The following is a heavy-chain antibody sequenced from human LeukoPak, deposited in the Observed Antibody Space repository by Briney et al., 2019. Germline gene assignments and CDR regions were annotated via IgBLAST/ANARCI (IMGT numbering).Heavy chain of an antibody. J-gene: IGHJ4*02. D-gene: IGHD6-13*01. V-gene: IGHV4-61*01. CDR1: GGSISSGTHY. CDR3: ARDVPSSC. Sequence: PSETLSLTCTVSGGSISSGTHYYNWIRQHPGKGLEWIGYIYYSGSTNYNPSLKSRVTISVDTSKNQFSLKLSSVTAADTAVYYCARDVPSSCWGQGTLVTVSS. CDR2: IYYSGST.